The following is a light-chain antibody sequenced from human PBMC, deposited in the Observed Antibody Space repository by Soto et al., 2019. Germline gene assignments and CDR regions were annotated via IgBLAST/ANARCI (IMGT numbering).Light chain of an antibody. Sequence: QSALTQPASVSGSPGQAITISCTGTSSDVGAYNYVSWYLQYPGKAPKLLIYEVSNRPSGVSNRFSGSKSGNTASLAISGLQAEDEADYYCTSYASGSILVFGGGTKLTVL. CDR2: EVS. J-gene: IGLJ2*01. CDR1: SSDVGAYNY. V-gene: IGLV2-14*01. CDR3: TSYASGSILV.